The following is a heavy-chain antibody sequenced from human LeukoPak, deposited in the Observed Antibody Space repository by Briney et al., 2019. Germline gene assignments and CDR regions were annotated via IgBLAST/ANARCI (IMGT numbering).Heavy chain of an antibody. D-gene: IGHD6-19*01. V-gene: IGHV1-24*01. CDR3: ATALGSGWYVQQFDY. CDR2: FDPEDGET. J-gene: IGHJ4*02. CDR1: GYTLTELS. Sequence: ASVTVSCKVSGYTLTELSMHWVRQAPGKGLEWMGGFDPEDGETIYAQKFQGRVTMTEDTSTDTAYMELSSLRSEDTAVYYCATALGSGWYVQQFDYWGQGTLVTVSS.